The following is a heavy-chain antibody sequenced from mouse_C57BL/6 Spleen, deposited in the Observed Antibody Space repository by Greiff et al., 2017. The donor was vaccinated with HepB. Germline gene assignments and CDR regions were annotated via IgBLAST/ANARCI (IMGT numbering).Heavy chain of an antibody. CDR3: AREDDYGWFAY. J-gene: IGHJ3*01. CDR1: GYTFTSYW. Sequence: VQLQQSGAELVKPGASVKLSCKASGYTFTSYWMHWVKQRPGQGLEWIGMIHPNSGSTNYNEKFKSKATLTADKSSSTAYMQLSSLTSEDSAVYYCAREDDYGWFAYWGQGTLVTVSA. D-gene: IGHD2-4*01. V-gene: IGHV1-64*01. CDR2: IHPNSGST.